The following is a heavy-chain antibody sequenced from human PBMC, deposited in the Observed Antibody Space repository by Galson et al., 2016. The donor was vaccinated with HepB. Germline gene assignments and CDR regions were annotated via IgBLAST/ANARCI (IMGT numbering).Heavy chain of an antibody. D-gene: IGHD2-2*01. V-gene: IGHV4-4*02. J-gene: IGHJ5*02. CDR1: GGSIGSSYW. CDR2: IYHSGST. Sequence: SETLSLTCDVSGGSIGSSYWWSWVRQPPGKGLEWIGEIYHSGSTNYNPSLQSRVTISVDKSKNQFSLNLSPVTAADTAVYYCARRTVVPTAGNWFDPWGQGTLVTVSS. CDR3: ARRTVVPTAGNWFDP.